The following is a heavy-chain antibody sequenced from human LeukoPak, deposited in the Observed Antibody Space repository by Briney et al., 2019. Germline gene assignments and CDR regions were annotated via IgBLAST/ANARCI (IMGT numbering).Heavy chain of an antibody. CDR3: ARYAHSSGWYPLPYYFDY. CDR2: ISGSGGST. CDR1: GFTFSSYA. V-gene: IGHV3-23*01. D-gene: IGHD6-19*01. Sequence: GGSLRLSCAASGFTFSSYAMSWVRQAPGKGLEWVSAISGSGGSTYYADSVKGRFTISRDNAKNSLYLQMNSLRAEDTAVYYYARYAHSSGWYPLPYYFDYWGQGTLVTVSS. J-gene: IGHJ4*02.